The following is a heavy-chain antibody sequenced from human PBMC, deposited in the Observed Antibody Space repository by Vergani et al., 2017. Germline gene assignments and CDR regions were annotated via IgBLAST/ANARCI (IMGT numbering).Heavy chain of an antibody. CDR1: GYTFTGYY. V-gene: IGHV1-2*02. CDR2: INPNSGGT. CDR3: ARFYSSGWENYYYYYGMDV. J-gene: IGHJ6*02. Sequence: QVQLVQSGAEVKKPGASVKVSCKASGYTFTGYYMHWVRQASGQGLEWMGWINPNSGGTNYAQKFQGRVTMTRDTSISTAYMELSRLRSDDTAVYYCARFYSSGWENYYYYYGMDVWGQGTTVTVSS. D-gene: IGHD6-19*01.